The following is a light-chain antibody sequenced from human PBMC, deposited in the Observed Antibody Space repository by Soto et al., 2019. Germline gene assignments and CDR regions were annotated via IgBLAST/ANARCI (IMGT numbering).Light chain of an antibody. CDR2: DAS. V-gene: IGKV3-20*01. J-gene: IGKJ3*01. Sequence: EIVMTQSQATLSLSPGERATLSCRASQSVSSSYLAWYQQKPGQAPRLLNYDASNRATGIPARFSGSGSGTDFTLTISRLEPEDSAVYYCHHYGSSPRTFGPGTKVDI. CDR3: HHYGSSPRT. CDR1: QSVSSSY.